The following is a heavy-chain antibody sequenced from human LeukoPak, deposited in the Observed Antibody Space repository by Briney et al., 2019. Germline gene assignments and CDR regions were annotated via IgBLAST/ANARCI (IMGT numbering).Heavy chain of an antibody. CDR1: GFTLSNYA. V-gene: IGHV3-23*01. Sequence: GGSLRLSSAASGFTLSNYAMSWVRQAPGKGLEWVSAISPSADSTSYADSVKGRFAISRDNSKNTAYLQMDSLRAEDTAVYYCAKRESSSSWYNYFDYWGQGTLVTVSS. CDR3: AKRESSSSWYNYFDY. D-gene: IGHD6-13*01. CDR2: ISPSADST. J-gene: IGHJ4*02.